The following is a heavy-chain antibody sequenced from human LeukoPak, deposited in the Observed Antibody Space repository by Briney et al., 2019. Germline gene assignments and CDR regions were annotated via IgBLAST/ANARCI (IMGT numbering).Heavy chain of an antibody. Sequence: GGSLRLSCTASGFTFGDYAMSWFRQAPGKGLEWVGFIRSKAYGGTTEYAASVKGRFTISRDDSKSIAYLQMNSLKTEDTAVYYCTRDGSSSGWLRRQFDAFDIWGQGTMVTVSS. J-gene: IGHJ3*02. D-gene: IGHD6-19*01. CDR2: IRSKAYGGTT. CDR3: TRDGSSSGWLRRQFDAFDI. CDR1: GFTFGDYA. V-gene: IGHV3-49*03.